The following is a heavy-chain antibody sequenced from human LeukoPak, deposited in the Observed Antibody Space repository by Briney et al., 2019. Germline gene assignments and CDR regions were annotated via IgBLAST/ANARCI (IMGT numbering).Heavy chain of an antibody. CDR1: GYTFTSYG. D-gene: IGHD6-13*01. CDR3: ARGHGSSWSDY. CDR2: ISAYNGNT. V-gene: IGHV1-18*01. Sequence: ASVKVSCKASGYTFTSYGISWVRQAPGQGLEWMGWISAYNGNTNYAQKLQGRVTMTRNTSISTAYMELSSLRSEDTAVYYCARGHGSSWSDYWGQGTLVTVSS. J-gene: IGHJ4*02.